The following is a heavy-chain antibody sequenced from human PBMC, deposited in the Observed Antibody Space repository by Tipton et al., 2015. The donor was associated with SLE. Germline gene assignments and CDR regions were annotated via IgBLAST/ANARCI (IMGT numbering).Heavy chain of an antibody. V-gene: IGHV4-34*01. CDR2: INHSGST. CDR1: GESFSGYY. J-gene: IGHJ5*02. D-gene: IGHD4-11*01. CDR3: ARYPESNYHWFGP. Sequence: LRLSCAVYGESFSGYYWSWIRQPPGKGLEWIGEINHSGSTNYNPSLKSRVTISVDTSKNQISLKLSSVTAADTAVYYCARYPESNYHWFGPWGQGALVTVSS.